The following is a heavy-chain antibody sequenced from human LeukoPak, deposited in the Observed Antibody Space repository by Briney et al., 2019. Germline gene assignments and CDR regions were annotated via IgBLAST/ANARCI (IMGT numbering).Heavy chain of an antibody. CDR3: AKRSGYTTGWFFDF. Sequence: PGGSLTLSCAASGFSFSRYAMRWVRQAPGKGGEGVSSISVSVDNTYYADSVKGLFTISRDNSKNTLFLQMNSLRAEDTAVFYCAKRSGYTTGWFFDFWGQGTLVTVSS. D-gene: IGHD6-19*01. CDR2: ISVSVDNT. V-gene: IGHV3-23*01. CDR1: GFSFSRYA. J-gene: IGHJ4*02.